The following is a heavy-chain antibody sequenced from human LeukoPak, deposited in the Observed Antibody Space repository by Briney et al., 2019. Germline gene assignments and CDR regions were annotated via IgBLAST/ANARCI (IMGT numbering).Heavy chain of an antibody. Sequence: SVKVSCKASGGTFSSNAISWVRQAPGQGLEWMGGIIPIFGTANYAQKFQGRVTITTDESTNTAYMELSSLRSEDTAVYYCASGRGYCSSTSCRTKYNWFDPWGQGTLVTVSS. CDR2: IIPIFGTA. CDR1: GGTFSSNA. CDR3: ASGRGYCSSTSCRTKYNWFDP. V-gene: IGHV1-69*05. D-gene: IGHD2-2*01. J-gene: IGHJ5*02.